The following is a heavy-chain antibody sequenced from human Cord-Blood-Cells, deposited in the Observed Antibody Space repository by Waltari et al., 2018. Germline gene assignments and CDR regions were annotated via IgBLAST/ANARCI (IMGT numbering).Heavy chain of an antibody. CDR1: GGSISSSSYY. CDR3: AGRPGAAAGTFDY. D-gene: IGHD6-13*01. Sequence: QLQLQESGPGLVKPSETLSLTCTVSGGSISSSSYYWGWIREPPGKGLEWIGWIYYSGSTDYNPARKDRVTISLDTSKNQFSRKLSSVTTADTAVYYCAGRPGAAAGTFDYWGQGTLVTVSS. J-gene: IGHJ4*02. V-gene: IGHV4-39*01. CDR2: IYYSGST.